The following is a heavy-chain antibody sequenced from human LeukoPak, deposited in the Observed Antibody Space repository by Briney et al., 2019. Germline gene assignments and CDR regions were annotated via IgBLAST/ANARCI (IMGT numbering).Heavy chain of an antibody. CDR2: ITGRSDKT. D-gene: IGHD6-19*01. CDR3: AKGGWLDD. V-gene: IGHV3-23*01. J-gene: IGHJ4*02. Sequence: GGSLRLSCAASGFNFNKYDMTWARQAPGKGLEWVSTITGRSDKTYYTDSVKGRFVTSRDNSKDTLYLQMNSPRAEDTALYYCAKGGWLDDLGQGAPVTVSS. CDR1: GFNFNKYD.